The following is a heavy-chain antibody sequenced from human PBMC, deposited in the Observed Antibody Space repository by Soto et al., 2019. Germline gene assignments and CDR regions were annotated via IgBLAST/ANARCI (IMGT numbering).Heavy chain of an antibody. CDR1: GFTFSSYS. D-gene: IGHD1-7*01. V-gene: IGHV3-48*02. CDR3: ARGELELRWGGAFDI. CDR2: ISSSSSTI. Sequence: EVQLVESGGGLVQPGGSLRLSCAASGFTFSSYSMNWVRQAPGKGLEWVSYISSSSSTIYYADSVKGRFTISRDNAKNSLYLQMNSLRDEDTAVYYCARGELELRWGGAFDIWGQGTMVTVSS. J-gene: IGHJ3*02.